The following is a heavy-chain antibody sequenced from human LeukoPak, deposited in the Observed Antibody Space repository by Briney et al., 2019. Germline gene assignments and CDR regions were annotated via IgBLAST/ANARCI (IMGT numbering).Heavy chain of an antibody. J-gene: IGHJ4*02. V-gene: IGHV1-2*02. CDR3: ATSRTGSGFLFDY. CDR1: GYTFTGYY. CDR2: INPNSGGT. Sequence: ASVKVSCKASGYTFTGYYMHWVRQAPGQGLEWMGWINPNSGGTNYAQKFQGRVTMTRDTSISIAYMELSRLRSDDTAVYYCATSRTGSGFLFDYWGQGTLVTVSS. D-gene: IGHD3-10*01.